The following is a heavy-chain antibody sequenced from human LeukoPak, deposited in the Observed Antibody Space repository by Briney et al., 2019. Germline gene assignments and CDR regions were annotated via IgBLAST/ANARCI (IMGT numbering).Heavy chain of an antibody. CDR3: ARYALGDAFDI. D-gene: IGHD7-27*01. J-gene: IGHJ3*02. V-gene: IGHV1-69*05. CDR2: IIPIFGTA. Sequence: ASVKVSCKASGGTFSSYAIGWVRQAPGQGLEWMGGIIPIFGTANYAQKFQGRATITTDESTSTAYMELSSLRSEDTAVYYCARYALGDAFDIWGQGTMVTVSS. CDR1: GGTFSSYA.